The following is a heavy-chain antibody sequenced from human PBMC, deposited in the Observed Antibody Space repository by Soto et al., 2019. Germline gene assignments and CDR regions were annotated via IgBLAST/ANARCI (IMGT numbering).Heavy chain of an antibody. CDR3: ARDRADCSGGSCYSYYYYGMDV. J-gene: IGHJ6*02. Sequence: ASVKVSCKASGYTFTSYGISWVRQAPGQGLEWMGWISAYNGNTNYAQKLQGRVTMTTDTSTSTAYMELRSLRSDDTAVYYCARDRADCSGGSCYSYYYYGMDVWGQGTTVTVSS. CDR2: ISAYNGNT. D-gene: IGHD2-15*01. CDR1: GYTFTSYG. V-gene: IGHV1-18*04.